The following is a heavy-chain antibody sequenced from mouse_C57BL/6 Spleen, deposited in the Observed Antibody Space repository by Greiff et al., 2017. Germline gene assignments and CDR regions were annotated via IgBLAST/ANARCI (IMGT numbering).Heavy chain of an antibody. D-gene: IGHD4-1*01. CDR2: IDPETGGT. J-gene: IGHJ4*01. CDR3: TRLTGIYAMDY. V-gene: IGHV1-15*01. Sequence: VQLQQSGAELVRPGASVTLSCKASGYTFTDYEMHWVKQTPVHGLEWIGAIDPETGGTAYNQKFKGKAILTADKSSSTAYMELRSLTSEDSSVYYCTRLTGIYAMDYWGQGTSVTVSS. CDR1: GYTFTDYE.